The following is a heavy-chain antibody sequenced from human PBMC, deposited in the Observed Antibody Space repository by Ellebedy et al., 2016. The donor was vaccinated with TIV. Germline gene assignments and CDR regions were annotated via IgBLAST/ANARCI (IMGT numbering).Heavy chain of an antibody. Sequence: GGSLRLXXAASGFTFKNAWMNWVRQAPGKGLEWVAVISYDGSNKYYADSVKGRFTISRDNSKNTLYLQMNSLRAEDTAVYYCAKDRGAYGDYFHYYYGMDVWGQGTTVTVSS. CDR2: ISYDGSNK. CDR3: AKDRGAYGDYFHYYYGMDV. J-gene: IGHJ6*02. V-gene: IGHV3-30*18. D-gene: IGHD4-17*01. CDR1: GFTFKNAW.